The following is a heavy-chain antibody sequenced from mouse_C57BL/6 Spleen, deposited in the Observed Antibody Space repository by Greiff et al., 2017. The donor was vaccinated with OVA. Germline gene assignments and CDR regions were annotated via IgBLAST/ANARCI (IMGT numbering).Heavy chain of an antibody. CDR1: GFNIKDYY. Sequence: VQLQQSGAELVRPGASVKLSCTASGFNIKDYYMHWVKQRPEQGLEWIGRIDPEDGDTEYAPKFQGKATMTADTSSNTAYLQLSSLTSEDTAVYYCTTYEYDGSSLAYWGQGRLVTVSA. V-gene: IGHV14-1*01. CDR2: IDPEDGDT. D-gene: IGHD2-4*01. CDR3: TTYEYDGSSLAY. J-gene: IGHJ3*01.